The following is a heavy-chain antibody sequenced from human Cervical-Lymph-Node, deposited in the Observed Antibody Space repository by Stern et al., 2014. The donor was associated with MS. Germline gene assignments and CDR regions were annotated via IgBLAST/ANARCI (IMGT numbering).Heavy chain of an antibody. D-gene: IGHD5-12*01. V-gene: IGHV4-4*02. J-gene: IGHJ4*02. CDR1: GGSISSSNW. Sequence: QVQLQESGPGLVKPSGTLSLTCAVSGGSISSSNWWSWVRQPPGKGLEWIGESYHSGSTNYSPSLKSRVTISVDKSKNQFSLKLSSVTAADTAVYYCARDLESGYDYDLGYWGQGTLVTVSS. CDR2: SYHSGST. CDR3: ARDLESGYDYDLGY.